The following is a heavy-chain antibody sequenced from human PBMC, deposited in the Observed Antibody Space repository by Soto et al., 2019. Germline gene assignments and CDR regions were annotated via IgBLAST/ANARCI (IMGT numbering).Heavy chain of an antibody. CDR1: GYTFTGYY. J-gene: IGHJ4*02. CDR2: INPNSGGT. D-gene: IGHD2-15*01. CDR3: ARDNDGYGGNFDY. V-gene: IGHV1-2*04. Sequence: ASVKVSCKASGYTFTGYYMHWVRQAPGQGLEWMGWINPNSGGTNYAQKFQGWVTMTRDTSISTASMELSRLRSADTAVYYCARDNDGYGGNFDYWGQGTLVTVSS.